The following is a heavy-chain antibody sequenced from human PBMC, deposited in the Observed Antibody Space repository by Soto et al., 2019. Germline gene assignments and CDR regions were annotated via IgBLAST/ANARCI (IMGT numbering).Heavy chain of an antibody. CDR1: GGSFSGYY. CDR3: ARGLTFGGVIVLMYYYYMDV. Sequence: QVQLQQWGAGLLKPSETLSLTCAVYGGSFSGYYWSWIRQPPGKGLELIGEINHSGSTNYNPSLKRRVTISVDTSKNQFTLKLSSLTAADTAVYYCARGLTFGGVIVLMYYYYMDVLGKGTTVTVSS. D-gene: IGHD3-16*02. CDR2: INHSGST. J-gene: IGHJ6*03. V-gene: IGHV4-34*01.